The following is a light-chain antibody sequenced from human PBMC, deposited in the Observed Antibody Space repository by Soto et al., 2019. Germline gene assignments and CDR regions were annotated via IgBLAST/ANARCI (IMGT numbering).Light chain of an antibody. V-gene: IGLV2-14*01. CDR2: AVR. J-gene: IGLJ3*02. CDR1: MRHVWAYNH. Sequence: QSVLTQPAAVAGCTGASITRSYSGTMRHVWAYNHVMESQQPPGTARKLIIPAVRTLPSGICSRYSGSRDGNTGSLTTSGHQSEDEGDYYCSAYTARSTLVFGGGTKVTVL. CDR3: SAYTARSTLV.